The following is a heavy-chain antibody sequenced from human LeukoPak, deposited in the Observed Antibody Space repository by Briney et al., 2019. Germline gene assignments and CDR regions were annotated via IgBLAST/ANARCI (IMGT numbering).Heavy chain of an antibody. CDR3: ARRGVLWFGELFYYGMDV. CDR1: GGSISSGSYY. Sequence: SQTLSLTCTVSGGSISSGSYYWSWIRQPAGKGLEWIGRICSGGNTIYNPSLKSRVTMSVDTSKNQFSLKLTSVTAADTAVYYCARRGVLWFGELFYYGMDVWGQGTTVTVSS. CDR2: ICSGGNT. D-gene: IGHD3-10*01. V-gene: IGHV4-61*02. J-gene: IGHJ6*02.